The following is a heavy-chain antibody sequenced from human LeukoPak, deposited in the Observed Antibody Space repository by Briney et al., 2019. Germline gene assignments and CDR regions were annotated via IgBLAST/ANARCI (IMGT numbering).Heavy chain of an antibody. V-gene: IGHV3-23*01. D-gene: IGHD3-10*01. J-gene: IGHJ4*02. CDR2: ISGSGGST. CDR1: GFTFSSYA. CDR3: ARDGLLWFGETRFDY. Sequence: PGGSLRLSCAASGFTFSSYAMSWVRQAPGKGLEWVSAISGSGGSTYYADSVKGRFTISRDNSKNTLYLQMNSLRAEDTAVYYCARDGLLWFGETRFDYWGQGSLVTVSS.